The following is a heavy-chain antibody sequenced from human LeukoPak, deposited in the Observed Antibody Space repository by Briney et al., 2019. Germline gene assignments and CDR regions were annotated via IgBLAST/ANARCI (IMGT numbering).Heavy chain of an antibody. CDR3: ARMTCSGGSCYSFDP. V-gene: IGHV4-59*01. Sequence: PSETLSLTCTVSGGSFSSYYWSWIRQPPVKGLEWIRYISYSGSTNNNPSPKSRVTMSVDTSKNHFSLKLTSVTAADTAVYYCARMTCSGGSCYSFDPWGQGTLVTVSS. CDR2: ISYSGST. J-gene: IGHJ5*02. D-gene: IGHD2-15*01. CDR1: GGSFSSYY.